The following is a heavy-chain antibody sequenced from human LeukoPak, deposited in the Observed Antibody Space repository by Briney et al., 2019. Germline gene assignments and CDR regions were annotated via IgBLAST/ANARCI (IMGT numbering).Heavy chain of an antibody. CDR3: ANEYSKGNV. CDR2: ISGSGDNP. D-gene: IGHD4-11*01. CDR1: GFTFPNYV. Sequence: GGSLRLSCAASGFTFPNYVMSWVRQAPGKGREWVSGISGSGDNPYYADSVKGRFTISRDNSKNTLYLQMNSLRAEDAAVYYCANEYSKGNVWGQGTMVTVSS. J-gene: IGHJ3*01. V-gene: IGHV3-23*01.